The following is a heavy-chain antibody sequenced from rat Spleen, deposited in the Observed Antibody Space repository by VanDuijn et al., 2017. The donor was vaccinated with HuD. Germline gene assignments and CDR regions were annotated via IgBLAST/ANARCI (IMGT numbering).Heavy chain of an antibody. D-gene: IGHD1-4*01. CDR3: AKGGYNYGWFAY. CDR2: ISTGGGNT. CDR1: GFTYSNYV. V-gene: IGHV5S13*01. J-gene: IGHJ3*01. Sequence: EVQLVESGGGLVQPGRSLKLSCAASGFTYSNYVMAWVRQAPTKGLEWVASISTGGGNTYYRDSVKGRFTISRDNAQNTLYLQMDSLRSEDTATYYCAKGGYNYGWFAYWGQGTLVTVSS.